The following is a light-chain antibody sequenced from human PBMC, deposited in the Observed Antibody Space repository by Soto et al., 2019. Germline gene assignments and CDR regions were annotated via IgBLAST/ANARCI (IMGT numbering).Light chain of an antibody. CDR2: EAS. Sequence: EVVLTQSPGTLSLSPGQRATLSCRASQTVSTSHLAWYQQKPGKAPKLLIYEASSLETGVPSRFSGSGSGTDFTLTISRLEPEDFAVYYCQQYGSSPWTFGQGTKVDI. CDR1: QTVSTSH. J-gene: IGKJ1*01. V-gene: IGKV3-20*01. CDR3: QQYGSSPWT.